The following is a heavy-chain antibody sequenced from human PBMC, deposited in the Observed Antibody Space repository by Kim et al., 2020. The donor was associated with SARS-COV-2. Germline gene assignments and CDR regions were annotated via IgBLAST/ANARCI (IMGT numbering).Heavy chain of an antibody. CDR3: ARVAGDYAAYYFDY. Sequence: ADYVNSRFTISRENSRNTLYLKMNSLRAEDTAVYYCARVAGDYAAYYFDYWGQGTLVTVSS. V-gene: IGHV3-53*01. J-gene: IGHJ4*02. D-gene: IGHD4-17*01.